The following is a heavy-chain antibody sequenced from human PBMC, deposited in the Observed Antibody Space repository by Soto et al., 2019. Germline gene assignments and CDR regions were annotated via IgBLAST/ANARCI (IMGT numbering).Heavy chain of an antibody. D-gene: IGHD6-19*01. CDR2: IYPGDSDT. Sequence: GESLKISCKGSGYSFTSYWIGWVRQMPGKGLEWMGIIYPGDSDTRYSPSFQGQVTISADKSISTAYLQWGSLKASDTAMYYCARTRTGYSSGPYYFDYWGQGTLVTVSS. CDR1: GYSFTSYW. CDR3: ARTRTGYSSGPYYFDY. J-gene: IGHJ4*02. V-gene: IGHV5-51*01.